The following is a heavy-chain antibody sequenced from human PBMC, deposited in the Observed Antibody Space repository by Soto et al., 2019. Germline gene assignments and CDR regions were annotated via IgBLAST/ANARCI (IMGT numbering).Heavy chain of an antibody. CDR2: IYSGGST. Sequence: GGSLRLSCAASGFTVSNSYMTWVRQGPGKGLEWVSIIYSGGSTFYAGSVKGRFTISRDNSKNMLFLRMSSLRVEDTAVYYCATSFDFWSGCDYWGQGTLVTVSS. CDR1: GFTVSNSY. V-gene: IGHV3-53*01. D-gene: IGHD3-3*01. J-gene: IGHJ4*02. CDR3: ATSFDFWSGCDY.